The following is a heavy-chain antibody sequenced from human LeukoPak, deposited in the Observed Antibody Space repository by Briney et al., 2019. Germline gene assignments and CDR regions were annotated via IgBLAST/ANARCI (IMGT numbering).Heavy chain of an antibody. V-gene: IGHV3-23*01. CDR1: GFTFSTSA. D-gene: IGHD4-23*01. J-gene: IGHJ4*02. Sequence: PGGSLRLSCSASGFTFSTSAMTWVRQAPGKGPEWVSFISYDGGTTSYSDSAKGRFTISRDNSKNTLYLQMNSLRAEDTAVYYCAKDQTPYYWGQGTLVTVSS. CDR2: ISYDGGTT. CDR3: AKDQTPYY.